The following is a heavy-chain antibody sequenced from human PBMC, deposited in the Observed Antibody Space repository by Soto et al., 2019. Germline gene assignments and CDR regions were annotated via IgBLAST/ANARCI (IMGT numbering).Heavy chain of an antibody. CDR2: ISSNGGST. Sequence: GGSLRLSCAASGFTFSNYAMHWVRQAPEKGLEYVSAISSNGGSTYYADSVKGRFTISRDNSKNTLYLQMGSLRAEDMAVYYCARALNYYYGMDVWGQGTTVTVSS. V-gene: IGHV3-64*02. J-gene: IGHJ6*02. CDR1: GFTFSNYA. CDR3: ARALNYYYGMDV.